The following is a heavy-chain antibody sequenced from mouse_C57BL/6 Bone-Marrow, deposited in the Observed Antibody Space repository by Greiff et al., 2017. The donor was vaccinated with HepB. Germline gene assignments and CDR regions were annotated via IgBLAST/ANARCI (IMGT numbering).Heavy chain of an antibody. Sequence: EVMLVESGGGLVKPGGSLKLSCAASGFTFSDYGMHWVRQAPEKGLEWVAYISSGSSTISYADTVKGRFTISRDNAKNTLFLQMTSLMSEDTAMYYCARHESSYYYGSSGAMDYWGQGTSVTVSS. CDR2: ISSGSSTI. CDR1: GFTFSDYG. CDR3: ARHESSYYYGSSGAMDY. J-gene: IGHJ4*01. V-gene: IGHV5-17*01. D-gene: IGHD1-1*01.